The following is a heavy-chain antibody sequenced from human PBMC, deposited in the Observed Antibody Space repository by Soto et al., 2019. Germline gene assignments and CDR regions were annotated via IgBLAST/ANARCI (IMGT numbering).Heavy chain of an antibody. J-gene: IGHJ4*02. D-gene: IGHD3-16*01. CDR3: AREFSYYESSDRYFDY. CDR2: TYYRSKWYN. V-gene: IGHV6-1*01. Sequence: SQTLSLTCALSGDSVSGNSAAWNWIRQSPSRGLEWLGRTYYRSKWYNDYAVSVKSRITVTPDTSKNQFSLHLNSVTPEDTAVYYCAREFSYYESSDRYFDYWGQGALVTVSS. CDR1: GDSVSGNSAA.